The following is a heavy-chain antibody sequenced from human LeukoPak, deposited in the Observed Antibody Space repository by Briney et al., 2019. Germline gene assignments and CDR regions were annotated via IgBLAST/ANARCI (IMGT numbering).Heavy chain of an antibody. V-gene: IGHV4-59*11. CDR2: IHSTGST. CDR1: GGSINNHY. CDR3: ASLGFCTGTRCLEDS. Sequence: SETLSLTCTVSGGSINNHYWSWIRQPPGKGLEWIGYIHSTGSTHYNPSLKSRVTISVDRSENQFSLKVTPVTAADTAVYYCASLGFCTGTRCLEDSWGQGTLVTVAS. J-gene: IGHJ4*02. D-gene: IGHD2-8*02.